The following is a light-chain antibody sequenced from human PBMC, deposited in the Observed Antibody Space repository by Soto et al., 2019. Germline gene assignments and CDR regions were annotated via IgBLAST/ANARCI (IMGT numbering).Light chain of an antibody. J-gene: IGKJ5*01. CDR1: QSITTY. V-gene: IGKV1-39*01. Sequence: DIQMTQSPSSLSASVGDRVTITCRASQSITTYLTWYQQKPGRAPKLLIYAASSLQGGVPSRFSGSGSGADFTLTISSLQPEDFATYYCQQSYNTPITLGQGTRLEIK. CDR3: QQSYNTPIT. CDR2: AAS.